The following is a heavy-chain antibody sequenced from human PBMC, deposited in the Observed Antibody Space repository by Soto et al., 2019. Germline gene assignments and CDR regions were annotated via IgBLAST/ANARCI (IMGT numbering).Heavy chain of an antibody. V-gene: IGHV1-2*02. Sequence: GASVKVSCKASGYTFTGNYIHWVRQAPGQGLEWMGWVNPDNGGTTSAEKFQGRVTMTRDTSVTTASMELYRLTSDDTAVYYCARDPRPPSGWLGFWEYGMDVWGQGTTVTVSS. J-gene: IGHJ6*02. CDR1: GYTFTGNY. D-gene: IGHD3-3*01. CDR2: VNPDNGGT. CDR3: ARDPRPPSGWLGFWEYGMDV.